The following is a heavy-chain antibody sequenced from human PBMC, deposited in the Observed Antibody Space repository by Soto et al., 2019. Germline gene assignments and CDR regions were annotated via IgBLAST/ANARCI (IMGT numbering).Heavy chain of an antibody. CDR3: ARVGYGEPTLYYYYGMDV. D-gene: IGHD3-10*01. CDR2: IIPIFGTA. CDR1: GGTFSSYA. Sequence: SVKVSCKASGGTFSSYAISWVRQAPGQGLEWMGGIIPIFGTANYAQKFQGRVTITADESTSTAYMELSSLRSEDTAVYYCARVGYGEPTLYYYYGMDVPGPGTTVTVS. J-gene: IGHJ6*02. V-gene: IGHV1-69*13.